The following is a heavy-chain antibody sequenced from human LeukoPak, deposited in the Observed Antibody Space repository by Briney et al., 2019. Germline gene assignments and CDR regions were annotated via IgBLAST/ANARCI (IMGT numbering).Heavy chain of an antibody. CDR3: SGSGYYYYGMDV. CDR1: GFTFSSYG. V-gene: IGHV3-30*03. Sequence: GGSLRLSCAASGFTFSSYGMHWVRQAPGKGLEWVAVISYDGSNKYYADSVKGRFTISRDNSKNTLYLQMNSLRAEDTAEYYCSGSGYYYYGMDVWGLGTTVTVSS. CDR2: ISYDGSNK. D-gene: IGHD1-26*01. J-gene: IGHJ6*02.